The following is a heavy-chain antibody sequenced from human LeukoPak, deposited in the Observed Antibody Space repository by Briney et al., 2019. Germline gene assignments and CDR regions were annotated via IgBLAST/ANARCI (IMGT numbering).Heavy chain of an antibody. V-gene: IGHV3-23*01. CDR1: GFTVSSNS. D-gene: IGHD2-2*01. CDR2: ISGSGGST. Sequence: QTGGSLRLSCTVSGFTVSSNSMSWVRQAPGKGLEWVSAISGSGGSTYYADSVKGRVTISRDNSKNTLDLQMNSLRAEDTAVYYCARGTHCSSTSCSVYWGQGTLVTVSS. J-gene: IGHJ4*02. CDR3: ARGTHCSSTSCSVY.